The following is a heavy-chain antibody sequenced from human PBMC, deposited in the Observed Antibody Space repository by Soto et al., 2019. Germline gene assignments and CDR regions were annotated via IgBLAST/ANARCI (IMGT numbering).Heavy chain of an antibody. Sequence: QVQLVESGGGVVQPGRSLRLSCAASGFTFSRYAMHWVRQAPGKGLEWVAVISYDGSNKYYADSVKGGFTISRDNSKNTLYLQMNSLRAEDTAVYSCARPVAGTGEEDYWGQGALVTVSS. CDR3: ARPVAGTGEEDY. V-gene: IGHV3-30-3*01. J-gene: IGHJ4*02. D-gene: IGHD6-19*01. CDR1: GFTFSRYA. CDR2: ISYDGSNK.